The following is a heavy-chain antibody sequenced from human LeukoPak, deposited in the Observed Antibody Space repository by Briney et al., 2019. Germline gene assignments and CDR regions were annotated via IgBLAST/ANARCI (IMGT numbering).Heavy chain of an antibody. CDR1: GFTFNSYS. J-gene: IGHJ4*02. CDR3: AKGSITMVRGPIGFDY. V-gene: IGHV3-9*01. Sequence: PGGSLRLSCAASGFTFNSYSMFWVRQAPGKGLEWVSGISWNSGSIGYADSVKGRFTISRDNAKNSLYLQMNSLRAEDTALYYCAKGSITMVRGPIGFDYWGQGTLVTVSS. CDR2: ISWNSGSI. D-gene: IGHD3-10*01.